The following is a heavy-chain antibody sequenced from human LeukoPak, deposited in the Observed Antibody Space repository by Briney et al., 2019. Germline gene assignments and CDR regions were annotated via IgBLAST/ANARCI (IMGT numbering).Heavy chain of an antibody. CDR3: ARDREWLVWYAFDI. J-gene: IGHJ3*02. CDR1: GYTFTSYD. Sequence: ASVKVSCKASGYTFTSYDINWVRQATGQGLEWMGWMNPNSGNTGYAQKFQGRVTMTRDMSTSTVYMELSSLRSEDTAVYYCARDREWLVWYAFDIWGQGTMVTVSS. V-gene: IGHV1-8*01. CDR2: MNPNSGNT. D-gene: IGHD6-19*01.